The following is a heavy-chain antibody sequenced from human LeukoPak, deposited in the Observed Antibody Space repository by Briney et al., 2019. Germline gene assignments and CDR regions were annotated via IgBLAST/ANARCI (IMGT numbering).Heavy chain of an antibody. D-gene: IGHD3-16*01. J-gene: IGHJ4*02. Sequence: GGSLRLSCAASGFTFSSYAMSWVRQAPGKGLGWVSAISGSGGSTYYADSVKGRFTIPRDNSRDTLYLQMNSLRAEDTAVYYCAKGYYDYVWGSYYFDYWGQGTLVTVSS. CDR3: AKGYYDYVWGSYYFDY. CDR2: ISGSGGST. V-gene: IGHV3-23*01. CDR1: GFTFSSYA.